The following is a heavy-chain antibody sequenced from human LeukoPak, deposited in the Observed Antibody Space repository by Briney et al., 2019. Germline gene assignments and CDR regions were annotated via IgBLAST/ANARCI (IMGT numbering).Heavy chain of an antibody. CDR3: AKETNNILTGYYTFDY. Sequence: GGSLRLSCAASGFTFSGYAMSWLRQAPAKGLEWISDISAGGGSTYYADSVKGRFTISRDNSKNTVYLQMNSLRAEDTAVYYCAKETNNILTGYYTFDYWGKGILVTVSS. V-gene: IGHV3-23*01. J-gene: IGHJ4*02. CDR2: ISAGGGST. CDR1: GFTFSGYA. D-gene: IGHD3-9*01.